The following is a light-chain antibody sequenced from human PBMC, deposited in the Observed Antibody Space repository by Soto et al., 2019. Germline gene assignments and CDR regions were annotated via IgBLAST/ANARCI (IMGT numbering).Light chain of an antibody. J-gene: IGKJ3*01. Sequence: EMVLTQSPGTLSLSPGERATLSCRASQTVTTNRLAWYQQKPGQAPRLLIYGASRRATGIPDRFSGSGSGTDFTLTIIRLEPEDFAVYYCQQYGTWPSWFAFGPGTTLDTK. CDR3: QQYGTWPSWFA. V-gene: IGKV3-20*01. CDR2: GAS. CDR1: QTVTTNR.